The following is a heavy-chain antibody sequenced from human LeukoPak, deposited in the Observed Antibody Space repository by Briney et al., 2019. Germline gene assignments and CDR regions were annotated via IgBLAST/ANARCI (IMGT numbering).Heavy chain of an antibody. V-gene: IGHV1-18*01. Sequence: ASVKVSCKASGYTFTSYGISWVRQAPGQGLEWMGWISAYNGNTNYAQKLQGRVTMTTDTSTSTAYMGLRSLRSDDTAVYYCARDLLLWFGELVGEDYWGQGTLVTVSS. D-gene: IGHD3-10*01. CDR3: ARDLLLWFGELVGEDY. CDR2: ISAYNGNT. CDR1: GYTFTSYG. J-gene: IGHJ4*02.